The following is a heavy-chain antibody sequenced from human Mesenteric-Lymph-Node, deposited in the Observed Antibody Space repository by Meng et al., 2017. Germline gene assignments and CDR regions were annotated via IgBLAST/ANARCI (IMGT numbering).Heavy chain of an antibody. CDR3: AATTDYGSGNQEDFVY. Sequence: SETLSLTCTVSGASISSGSSHWNWIRQPAGKGLEWIGRIDTSGTTYFNPSLKSRVSVSVDTSKNQLSLKLSSVTAADTAVYYCAATTDYGSGNQEDFVYWGQGTLVTVSS. CDR1: GASISSGSSH. J-gene: IGHJ4*02. V-gene: IGHV4-61*02. CDR2: IDTSGTT. D-gene: IGHD3-10*01.